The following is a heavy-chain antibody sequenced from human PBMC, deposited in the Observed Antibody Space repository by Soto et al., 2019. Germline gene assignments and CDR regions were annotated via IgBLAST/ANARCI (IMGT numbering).Heavy chain of an antibody. J-gene: IGHJ4*02. CDR3: ARGRDQPPVGLYFDS. V-gene: IGHV1-69*01. CDR2: IIPMFGTP. CDR1: GGAFTNYI. D-gene: IGHD1-26*01. Sequence: QVQLVQSGAEVKKPGSSVKVSCKASGGAFTNYIFDWVRQAPGQGLEWMGGIIPMFGTPKYAQTFQDRVTISADVSTGTAYLELTSLRFDDTAVYYCARGRDQPPVGLYFDSWGEGTRVTVSS.